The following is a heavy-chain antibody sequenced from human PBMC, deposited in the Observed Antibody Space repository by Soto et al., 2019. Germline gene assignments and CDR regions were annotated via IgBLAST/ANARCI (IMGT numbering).Heavy chain of an antibody. CDR1: GFTFSSYG. Sequence: QVQLVESGGGVVQPGRSLRLSCAASGFTFSSYGMHWVRQAPGKGLEWVAVISYDGSNKYYADSVKGRFTISRDNSKNTLYLQMNSLRAEDTAVYYCAKGHSSSWYNWFDPWGQGTLVTVSS. CDR2: ISYDGSNK. V-gene: IGHV3-30*18. J-gene: IGHJ5*02. CDR3: AKGHSSSWYNWFDP. D-gene: IGHD6-13*01.